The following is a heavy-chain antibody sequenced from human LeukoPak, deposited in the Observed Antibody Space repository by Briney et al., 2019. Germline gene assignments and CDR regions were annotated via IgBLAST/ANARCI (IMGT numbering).Heavy chain of an antibody. V-gene: IGHV3-23*01. J-gene: IGHJ4*02. CDR2: ISGSGGST. Sequence: GGSLRLSCAASGFTFSSYVMSWVRQAPGKGLEWVSAISGSGGSTYYADSVKGRFTISRDNSKNTLYLQMNSLRAEDTAVYYCAKQGFAGFYFDYWGQGTLVTVSS. CDR3: AKQGFAGFYFDY. CDR1: GFTFSSYV.